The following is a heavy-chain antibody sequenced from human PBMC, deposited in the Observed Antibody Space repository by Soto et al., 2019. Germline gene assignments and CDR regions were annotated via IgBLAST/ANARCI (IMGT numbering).Heavy chain of an antibody. J-gene: IGHJ4*02. CDR3: ARIRNTRGSGWYYFDY. V-gene: IGHV2-70*01. Sequence: TLSLTCTVSGFSRSTSGMCVSWIRQPPGKALEWLALIDWDDEKYYRTSLKTRLTISKDTSKNQVVLTMTNMDPVDTATYYCARIRNTRGSGWYYFDYWGQGTLVTVSS. CDR2: IDWDDEK. CDR1: GFSRSTSGMC. D-gene: IGHD6-19*01.